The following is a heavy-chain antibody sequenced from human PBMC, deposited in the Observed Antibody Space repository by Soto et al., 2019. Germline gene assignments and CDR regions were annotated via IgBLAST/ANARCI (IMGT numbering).Heavy chain of an antibody. CDR3: ARDETYYYGSGPV. D-gene: IGHD3-10*01. Sequence: PGGSLRLSCAASGFTFSTYWMSWVRQAPGKGLEWVANIKQDGSEKYYVASVKGRFTISRDNAKNSLYLQMNSLRAEDTAVYYCARDETYYYGSGPVGGQGTLVTVSS. J-gene: IGHJ4*02. V-gene: IGHV3-7*01. CDR1: GFTFSTYW. CDR2: IKQDGSEK.